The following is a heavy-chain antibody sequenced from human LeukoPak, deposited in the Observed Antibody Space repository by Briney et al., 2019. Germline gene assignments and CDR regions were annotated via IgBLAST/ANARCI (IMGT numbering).Heavy chain of an antibody. CDR3: ARDLVDGVGAPGAY. CDR2: INTYNGNT. J-gene: IGHJ4*02. V-gene: IGHV1-18*01. D-gene: IGHD1-26*01. Sequence: ASVKVSCRASGYTFTSYGISWVRQAPGQGLEWMGWINTYNGNTNYAQKLQGRVTITTDTSTSTAYMELRSLRSDDTAVFYCARDLVDGVGAPGAYWGQGALVTVSS. CDR1: GYTFTSYG.